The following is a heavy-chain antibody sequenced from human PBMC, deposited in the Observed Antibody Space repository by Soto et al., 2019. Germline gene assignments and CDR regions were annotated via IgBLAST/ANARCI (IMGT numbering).Heavy chain of an antibody. V-gene: IGHV1-18*01. CDR1: GYTFGKYG. CDR2: LSVYHGNT. J-gene: IGHJ4*02. D-gene: IGHD2-15*01. Sequence: ASVKVSCKASGYTFGKYGISWVRQAPGQGLEWVGWLSVYHGNTVHAQKFRGRVNMTTDTSTSTAYMELGSLKSDDTAIYYCAKDCSGASCGFDFCRQGSLLTVSS. CDR3: AKDCSGASCGFDF.